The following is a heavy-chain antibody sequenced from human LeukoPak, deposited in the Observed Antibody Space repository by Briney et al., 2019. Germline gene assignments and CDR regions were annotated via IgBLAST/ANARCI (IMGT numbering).Heavy chain of an antibody. J-gene: IGHJ4*02. Sequence: GWSLPLSCATSGFIFSNYWMSWVRQAPGKGLEWVANIKQDGSETYYVDSVKGRFTISRDDAKNSLYLQMNSLRAEDTAVYYCARLYQHDSSTYRPVDYWGQGTLVSVSS. D-gene: IGHD3-22*01. V-gene: IGHV3-7*01. CDR2: IKQDGSET. CDR1: GFIFSNYW. CDR3: ARLYQHDSSTYRPVDY.